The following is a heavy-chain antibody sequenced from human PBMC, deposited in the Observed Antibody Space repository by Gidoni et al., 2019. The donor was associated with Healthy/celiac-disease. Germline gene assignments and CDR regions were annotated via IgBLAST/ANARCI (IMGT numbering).Heavy chain of an antibody. CDR2: INPNSGGT. D-gene: IGHD2-2*02. CDR1: VYPFTGYY. CDR3: ARDRRYCSSTSCYNHYYYGMDV. J-gene: IGHJ6*02. V-gene: IGHV1-2*04. Sequence: QVQLVQSGAEVTKPGASVKVSCKASVYPFTGYYMHWVRQAPGQGLEWMGWINPNSGGTNYAQKCQGWVTMTRDTSISTAYMELSRLRSDDTAVYYCARDRRYCSSTSCYNHYYYGMDVWGQGTTVTVSS.